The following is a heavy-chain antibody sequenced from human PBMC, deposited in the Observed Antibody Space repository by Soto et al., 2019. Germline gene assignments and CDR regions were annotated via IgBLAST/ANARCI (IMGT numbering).Heavy chain of an antibody. Sequence: SVKVSCKASGGTFSSYAISWVRQAPGQGLEWMGGIIPIFGTANYAQKFQGRVTITADESTSTAYMELSGLRSEDTAVYYCARXHIVVVTAPYYYYGMDVWGQGTTVTVSS. V-gene: IGHV1-69*13. CDR1: GGTFSSYA. D-gene: IGHD2-21*02. CDR2: IIPIFGTA. J-gene: IGHJ6*02. CDR3: ARXHIVVVTAPYYYYGMDV.